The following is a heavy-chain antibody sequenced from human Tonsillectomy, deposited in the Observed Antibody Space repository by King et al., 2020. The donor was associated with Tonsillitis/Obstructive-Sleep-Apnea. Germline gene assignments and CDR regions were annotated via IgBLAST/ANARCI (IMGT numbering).Heavy chain of an antibody. Sequence: VQLVESGGGVVQPGRSLRLYCAASGFTFSSYAMHWVRQAPGKGLEWVAVISYDGSNKYYADSVKGRFTISRDNSKNTLYLQMNSLRAEYTAVYYCARDRYPTSKWLVQVWYFDLWGRGTLVTVSS. J-gene: IGHJ2*01. CDR1: GFTFSSYA. D-gene: IGHD6-19*01. CDR3: ARDRYPTSKWLVQVWYFDL. CDR2: ISYDGSNK. V-gene: IGHV3-30*01.